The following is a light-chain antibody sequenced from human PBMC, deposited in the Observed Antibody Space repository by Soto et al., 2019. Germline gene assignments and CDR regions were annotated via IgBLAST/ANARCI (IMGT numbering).Light chain of an antibody. Sequence: EIVVTQSPATLSVSPGESATLSCRASQSVSSNLAWHRQKPGQAPRILVYDASTRATGISARFSGSGSGTEFTLTISSLQSEDFAVYYCQQYHNWPITFGQGTRLEIK. CDR2: DAS. V-gene: IGKV3-15*01. CDR3: QQYHNWPIT. CDR1: QSVSSN. J-gene: IGKJ5*01.